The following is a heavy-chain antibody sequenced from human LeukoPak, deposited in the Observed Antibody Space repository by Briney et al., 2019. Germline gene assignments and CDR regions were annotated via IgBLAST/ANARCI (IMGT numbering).Heavy chain of an antibody. J-gene: IGHJ2*01. V-gene: IGHV3-23*01. CDR3: AKVPIAARDWYFDL. CDR1: GSTFSSYA. Sequence: GGSLRPSGAASGSTFSSYAMGWVRQAPGNGLGWVSIISFSGRSKYYADSVKGRFTISRDNSKNTLYLQMNSLRAVDTAVYYCAKVPIAARDWYFDLWGRGTLVTASS. CDR2: ISFSGRSK. D-gene: IGHD6-6*01.